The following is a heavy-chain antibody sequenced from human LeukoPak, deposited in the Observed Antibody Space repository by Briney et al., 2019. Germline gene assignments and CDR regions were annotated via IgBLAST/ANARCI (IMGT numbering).Heavy chain of an antibody. CDR1: GFTVSSNY. CDR3: ARGKRWLQSDYYYYGMDV. D-gene: IGHD5-24*01. CDR2: IYSGGST. J-gene: IGHJ6*02. V-gene: IGHV3-53*04. Sequence: GGSLRLSCAASGFTVSSNYMSWVRQAPGKGLEWVSVIYSGGSTYYADSVKGRFTISRHNSKNTLYLQMNNLRAEDTAVYYCARGKRWLQSDYYYYGMDVWGQGTTVTVSS.